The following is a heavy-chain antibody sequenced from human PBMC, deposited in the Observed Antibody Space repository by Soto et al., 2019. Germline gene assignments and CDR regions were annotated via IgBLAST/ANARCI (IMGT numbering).Heavy chain of an antibody. D-gene: IGHD3-3*01. Sequence: PGGSLRLSCAASGFTFSSYSMNWVRQAPGKGLEWVSYISSSSSTIYYADSVKGRFTISRDNAKNSLYLQMNSLRDEDTAVYYCARDQGDFWSGYYVYYGMDVWGQGTTVTVSS. V-gene: IGHV3-48*02. J-gene: IGHJ6*02. CDR3: ARDQGDFWSGYYVYYGMDV. CDR2: ISSSSSTI. CDR1: GFTFSSYS.